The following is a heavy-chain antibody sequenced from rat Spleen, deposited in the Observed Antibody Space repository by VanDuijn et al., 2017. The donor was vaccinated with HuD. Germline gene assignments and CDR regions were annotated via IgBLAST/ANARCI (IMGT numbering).Heavy chain of an antibody. CDR3: TTPSRYDGTEGWFAY. D-gene: IGHD1-12*02. Sequence: EVQLVESGGGLVQPGRSLKLSCAASGFTFSNYYMTWVRQAPTKGLEWVAYISTGGGSTYYRDSVKGRFTISRDNAKSTLYLQMDSLRSEDTATYYCTTPSRYDGTEGWFAYWGQGTLVTVSS. CDR1: GFTFSNYY. J-gene: IGHJ3*01. CDR2: ISTGGGST. V-gene: IGHV5-27*01.